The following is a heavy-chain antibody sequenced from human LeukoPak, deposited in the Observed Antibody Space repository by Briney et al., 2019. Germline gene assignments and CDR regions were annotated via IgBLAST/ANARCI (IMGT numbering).Heavy chain of an antibody. CDR1: GFTFSSYS. Sequence: GGSLRLSCAASGFTFSSYSMNWVRQAPGKGLEWVSYISSSGSTIYYADSVKGRFTISRDNAKNSLYLQMNSLRAEDTAVYYCARFSDYYYYYMDVWGKGTTVTVSS. CDR3: ARFSDYYYYYMDV. CDR2: ISSSGSTI. J-gene: IGHJ6*03. V-gene: IGHV3-48*04.